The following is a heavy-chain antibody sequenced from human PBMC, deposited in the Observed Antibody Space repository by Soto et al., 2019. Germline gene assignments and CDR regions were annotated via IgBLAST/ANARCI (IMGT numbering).Heavy chain of an antibody. V-gene: IGHV5-51*01. D-gene: IGHD2-21*02. CDR1: GYNFTNYW. CDR3: AIGGDWYFFDI. CDR2: IYPGDSDT. J-gene: IGHJ3*02. Sequence: PGESLKISCKGSGYNFTNYWIGWVRQMPGKGLEWMGVIYPGDSDTRYNPSFEGQAIISSDKPISTVYLQWSSLKASDTAMYYCAIGGDWYFFDIWAQGXMVTV.